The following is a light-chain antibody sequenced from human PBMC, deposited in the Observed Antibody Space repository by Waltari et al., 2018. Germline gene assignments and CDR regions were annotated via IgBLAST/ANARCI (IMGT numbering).Light chain of an antibody. J-gene: IGLJ3*02. CDR3: CSYAGSAISV. V-gene: IGLV2-23*02. CDR1: SSDIGNYNL. CDR2: DVN. Sequence: QSALTQTPTVSGSPGQSITISCSGTSSDIGNYNLVSWYQQHPGKAPTLMIYDVNKRPSGVSNRFSGSKSGHTAFLTISGLQTADEADYYCCSYAGSAISVFGGGTKLTVL.